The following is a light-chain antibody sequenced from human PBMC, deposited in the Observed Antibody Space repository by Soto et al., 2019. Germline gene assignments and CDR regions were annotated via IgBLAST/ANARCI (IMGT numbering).Light chain of an antibody. V-gene: IGLV2-14*03. CDR1: SSDVGGYNY. Sequence: QSALTQPASVSGSPGQSITISCSGTSSDVGGYNYVAWYQLHPGKAPQLMIYDVSDRPSGVSHRFSGSKSGNTASLTISGLQPEDEDNYYCSSYTTSSALIFGGGTKVTVL. J-gene: IGLJ2*01. CDR3: SSYTTSSALI. CDR2: DVS.